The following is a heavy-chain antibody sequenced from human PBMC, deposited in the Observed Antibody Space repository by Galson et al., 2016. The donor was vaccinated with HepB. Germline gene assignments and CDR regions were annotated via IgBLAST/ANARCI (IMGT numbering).Heavy chain of an antibody. Sequence: SVKVSCKASGYTFTSNYIHWVRQAPGQGLEWMGLINPSGGGTSYPQKFQGRVTMTRDTSTSTVYMELSSLRSEDTAVYYCARDNGIAVTRTWGYYFDYWGQGTLVAVSS. CDR1: GYTFTSNY. CDR3: ARDNGIAVTRTWGYYFDY. V-gene: IGHV1-46*01. CDR2: INPSGGGT. D-gene: IGHD6-19*01. J-gene: IGHJ4*02.